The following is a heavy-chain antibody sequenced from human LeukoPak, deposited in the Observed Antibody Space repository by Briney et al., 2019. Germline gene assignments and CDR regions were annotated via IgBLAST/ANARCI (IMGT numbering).Heavy chain of an antibody. V-gene: IGHV3-23*01. CDR3: AKMGGRVWYKVPET. J-gene: IGHJ5*02. D-gene: IGHD6-19*01. CDR1: VFNFSV. CDR2: ISGSGQTT. Sequence: PGGSLRLSCTASVFNFSVAWVRQAPGMGLEWVSSISGSGQTTYYADFVRGRFTISRDSSKNTVYLQMSGLRVEDTALYYCAKMGGRVWYKVPETWGQGTLVTVSS.